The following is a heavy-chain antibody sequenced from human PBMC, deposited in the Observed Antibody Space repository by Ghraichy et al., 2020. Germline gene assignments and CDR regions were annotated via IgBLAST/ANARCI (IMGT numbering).Heavy chain of an antibody. CDR2: ISSSSSYI. D-gene: IGHD3-3*01. V-gene: IGHV3-21*01. CDR1: GFTFSSYS. Sequence: GGSLRLSCAVSGFTFSSYSMNWVRQAPGKGLEWVSSISSSSSYIYYADSVKGRFTISRDNAKNSLYLQMNSLRAEDTAVYYCARGPPESFWSGYDWYFDLWGRGTLVTVSS. CDR3: ARGPPESFWSGYDWYFDL. J-gene: IGHJ2*01.